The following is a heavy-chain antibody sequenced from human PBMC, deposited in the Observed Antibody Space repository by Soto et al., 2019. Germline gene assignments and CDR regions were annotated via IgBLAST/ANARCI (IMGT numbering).Heavy chain of an antibody. J-gene: IGHJ4*02. CDR2: VYNSGST. V-gene: IGHV4-59*01. Sequence: PSETLSPTCTVSGGSISSSYWTWIRQPPGKGLEWIGYVYNSGSTNYNPSLKSRVTISEDTSKSQFSLKVNSMTAADTAVYYCARYRREAVAGYTLDNWGQGILVTVSS. D-gene: IGHD6-13*01. CDR3: ARYRREAVAGYTLDN. CDR1: GGSISSSY.